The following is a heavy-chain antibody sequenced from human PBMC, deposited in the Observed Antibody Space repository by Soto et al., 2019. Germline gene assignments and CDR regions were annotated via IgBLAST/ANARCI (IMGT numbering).Heavy chain of an antibody. J-gene: IGHJ6*03. D-gene: IGHD3-9*01. Sequence: ASVKVSCKASGYTFTSYGISWVRQAPGQGIERIGWIRDYKANTNYAQKLQGRDTMTTDTSTSTAYMELRSLSSNDTAVYYCARLRSYDILTGCLLRAYYYYLDFWGKGTTVTVSS. CDR1: GYTFTSYG. CDR2: IRDYKANT. CDR3: ARLRSYDILTGCLLRAYYYYLDF. V-gene: IGHV1-18*01.